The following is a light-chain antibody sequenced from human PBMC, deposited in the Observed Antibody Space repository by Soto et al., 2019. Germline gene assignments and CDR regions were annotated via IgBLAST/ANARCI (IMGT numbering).Light chain of an antibody. Sequence: QSALTQPASVSGSPGQSITISCTGTSSDVGGYNYVSWYQQHPGKAPKLMIYDVSNRPSGVSNRFSGSKSGNTASLTISGLQAEDEADYYCSSYPSSSTRHVFGTGTKVTVL. CDR1: SSDVGGYNY. CDR3: SSYPSSSTRHV. J-gene: IGLJ1*01. V-gene: IGLV2-14*01. CDR2: DVS.